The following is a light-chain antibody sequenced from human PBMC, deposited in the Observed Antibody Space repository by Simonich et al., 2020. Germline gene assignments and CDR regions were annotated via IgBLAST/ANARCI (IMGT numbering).Light chain of an antibody. CDR2: YKSDSDK. CDR3: MIWHSSAVV. V-gene: IGLV5-45*01. Sequence: QAVLTQPASLSASPGASASLTCTLRSGINFGTYRIYCYQQKPGSPPQYLLRYKSDSDKQQGAGVPSRFSGSKDASANAGILLISGLQSEDEADYYCMIWHSSAVVFGGGTKLTVL. J-gene: IGLJ2*01. CDR1: SGINFGTYR.